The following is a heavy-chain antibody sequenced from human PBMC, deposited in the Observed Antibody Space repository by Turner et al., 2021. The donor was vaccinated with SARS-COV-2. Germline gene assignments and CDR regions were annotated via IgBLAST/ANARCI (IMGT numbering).Heavy chain of an antibody. J-gene: IGHJ4*02. V-gene: IGHV3-74*01. CDR1: GFTFSSYW. CDR3: ARGVTVAGITPFGY. Sequence: EVQLVESGGGLVQPGGSVRLSCAASGFTFSSYWMHWVRQAPGKGLVWVSRINSDGSSTSYADSVKGRFTVSRDNAKNTLYLQMNSLRAEDTAVYYCARGVTVAGITPFGYWGQGTLVTVSS. CDR2: INSDGSST. D-gene: IGHD6-19*01.